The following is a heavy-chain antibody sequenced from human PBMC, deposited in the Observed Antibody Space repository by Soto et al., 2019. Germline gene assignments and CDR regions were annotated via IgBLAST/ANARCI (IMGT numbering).Heavy chain of an antibody. J-gene: IGHJ4*02. CDR2: ISGYNGDT. Sequence: QVQLVQSGAEVKKPGASVKVSCKASGYTFTGYGIVWVRQAPGQGLEWMGWISGYNGDTNYAQNLQGRVTMTTDTSTSTAYMELRSLRSDDTAMYYCARGGYYYDSSGYYSDYWGQGTLVTVSS. CDR3: ARGGYYYDSSGYYSDY. CDR1: GYTFTGYG. D-gene: IGHD3-22*01. V-gene: IGHV1-18*01.